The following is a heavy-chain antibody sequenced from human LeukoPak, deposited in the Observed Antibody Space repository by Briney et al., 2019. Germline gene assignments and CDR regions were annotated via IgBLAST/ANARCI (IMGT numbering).Heavy chain of an antibody. V-gene: IGHV5-51*01. CDR2: IYPGDSDT. CDR3: ASSKVVVPATDAFDI. CDR1: GYSFTSYW. Sequence: GESLKISCKGSGYSFTSYWIGWVRQMPGKGLEWMGIIYPGDSDTRYSPSFQGQVTISADKSISTAYLQWSSLKASDTAMYYCASSKVVVPATDAFDIWGQGTMVTVSS. D-gene: IGHD2-2*01. J-gene: IGHJ3*02.